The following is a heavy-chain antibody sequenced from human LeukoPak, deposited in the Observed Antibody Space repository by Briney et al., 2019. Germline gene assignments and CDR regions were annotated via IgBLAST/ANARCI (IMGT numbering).Heavy chain of an antibody. CDR2: ISSSGSTI. Sequence: PGGSLRLSCAASGFTFSDYYMSCIRQAPGEGLEWGPYISSSGSTIYYADSVKGRFTISRDNAKNSLYLQMNSLRAEDTAVYYCASARRTGTRVPDTRPDYYGMDVWGQGTTVTVSS. CDR1: GFTFSDYY. V-gene: IGHV3-11*01. CDR3: ASARRTGTRVPDTRPDYYGMDV. J-gene: IGHJ6*02. D-gene: IGHD1-1*01.